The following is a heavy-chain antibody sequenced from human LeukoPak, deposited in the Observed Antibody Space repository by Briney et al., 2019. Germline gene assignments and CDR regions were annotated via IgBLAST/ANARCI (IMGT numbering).Heavy chain of an antibody. J-gene: IGHJ4*02. V-gene: IGHV3-30*03. CDR2: ISYDGGNK. CDR3: ARGSIVGARGLGDY. Sequence: GGSPRLSCAASGFTFSNYGVHWVRQAPGKGLEWVAVISYDGGNKYFADSVKGRFTISRDNSKNTLYLQMNSLRPEDTAVYYCARGSIVGARGLGDYWGQGTLVTVSS. CDR1: GFTFSNYG. D-gene: IGHD1-26*01.